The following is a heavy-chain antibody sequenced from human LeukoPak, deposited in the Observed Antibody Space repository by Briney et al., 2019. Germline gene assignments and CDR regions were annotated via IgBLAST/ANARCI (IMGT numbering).Heavy chain of an antibody. CDR1: GFAFTTYG. CDR2: ISAYIGNT. CDR3: ARGGLGSAVSGVDH. J-gene: IGHJ4*02. Sequence: GASVKVSCKASGFAFTTYGFSWVRQAPGQGPEWMWWISAYIGNTNYAQKLQGRFTMTTDTSTNTLYMELRSLRSDDTAVYYCARGGLGSAVSGVDHWGQGTLVTVSS. V-gene: IGHV1-18*01. D-gene: IGHD6-19*01.